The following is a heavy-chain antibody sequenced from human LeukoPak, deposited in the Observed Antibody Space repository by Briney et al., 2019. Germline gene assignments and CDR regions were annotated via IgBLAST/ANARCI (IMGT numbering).Heavy chain of an antibody. CDR3: AKRGIVIRAVIIIGFHKEAHYFDY. CDR2: ISERGGST. CDR1: GITLSNYG. Sequence: GGSLRLSCVVSGITLSNYGMSWVRQAPGKGLEWVSGISERGGSTNYADSVKGRFIISRDTSKNTVYLQMNSLRVEDTAVYFCAKRGIVIRAVIIIGFHKEAHYFDYWGQGILVTVSS. V-gene: IGHV3-23*01. J-gene: IGHJ4*02. D-gene: IGHD3-10*01.